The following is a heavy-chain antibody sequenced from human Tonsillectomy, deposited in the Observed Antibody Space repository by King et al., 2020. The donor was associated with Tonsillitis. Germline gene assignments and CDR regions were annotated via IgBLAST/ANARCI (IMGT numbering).Heavy chain of an antibody. Sequence: VTLKESGPALVKPPQTLTLTCTFSGFSLTTTGMCVSWIRQPPGKALEWLARIDWDDDKFYTTSLKTRLTISKDTSRNQVVLTMTNMDPVDTATYYCARTSLSTVTSDTQNDYYYYMDVWGKGTTVTVSS. J-gene: IGHJ6*03. CDR2: IDWDDDK. V-gene: IGHV2-70*04. CDR3: ARTSLSTVTSDTQNDYYYYMDV. D-gene: IGHD4-11*01. CDR1: GFSLTTTGMC.